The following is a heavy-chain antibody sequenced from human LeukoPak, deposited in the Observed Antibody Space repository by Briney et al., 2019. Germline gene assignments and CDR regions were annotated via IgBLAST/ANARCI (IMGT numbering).Heavy chain of an antibody. CDR1: GYSFTTYW. CDR2: IYPDDSDT. CDR3: ARHVDSSGWPNWFDP. Sequence: GESLKISCKGSGYSFTTYWIGWVRQMPGEGLEWMGIIYPDDSDTRYSPSFQGQVTISADKSISTAYLQWSSLKASDTAIYYCARHVDSSGWPNWFDPWGQGTLVTVSS. V-gene: IGHV5-51*01. J-gene: IGHJ5*02. D-gene: IGHD6-19*01.